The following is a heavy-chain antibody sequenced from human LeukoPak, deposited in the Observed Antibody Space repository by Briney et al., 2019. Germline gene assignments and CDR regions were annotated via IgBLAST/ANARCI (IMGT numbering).Heavy chain of an antibody. V-gene: IGHV4-59*12. J-gene: IGHJ4*02. CDR1: GGSISSYY. CDR3: ARYSGYDGGLDY. D-gene: IGHD5-12*01. Sequence: SETLSLTCTVSGGSISSYYWSWVRQPPGKGLEWFGYIYYSGSTNYNPSLKSRVTISVDTSKNQFSLKLSSVTAADTAVYYCARYSGYDGGLDYWGQGTLVTVSS. CDR2: IYYSGST.